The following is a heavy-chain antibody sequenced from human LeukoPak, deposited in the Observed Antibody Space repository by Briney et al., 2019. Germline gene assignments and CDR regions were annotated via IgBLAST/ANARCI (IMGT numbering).Heavy chain of an antibody. CDR3: ARGRRDGYNLWNFDY. D-gene: IGHD5-24*01. CDR2: IYYSGSP. Sequence: SETLSLTCTVSGGSITSSSYYWGWIRQPPGKGLEWTGSIYYSGSPYYNPSLKSRVTISLDTSKNQFSLKLSSVTAADTAVYYCARGRRDGYNLWNFDYWGQGTLVTVSS. J-gene: IGHJ4*02. V-gene: IGHV4-39*07. CDR1: GGSITSSSYY.